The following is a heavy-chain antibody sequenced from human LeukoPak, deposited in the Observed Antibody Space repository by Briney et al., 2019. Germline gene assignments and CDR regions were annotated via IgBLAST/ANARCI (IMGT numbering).Heavy chain of an antibody. V-gene: IGHV4-34*01. CDR3: AREFLWVHYYMGV. D-gene: IGHD1-26*01. Sequence: SETLSLTCAVYGGSFSGYYWSWIRQPPGKGLEWIGEINHSGSTNYNPSLKSRVTISVDTSKNQFSLKLSSVTAADTAVYYCAREFLWVHYYMGVWGKGTTVTVSS. CDR1: GGSFSGYY. CDR2: INHSGST. J-gene: IGHJ6*03.